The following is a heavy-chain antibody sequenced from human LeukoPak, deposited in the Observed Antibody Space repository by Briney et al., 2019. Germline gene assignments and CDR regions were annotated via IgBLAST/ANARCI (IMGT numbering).Heavy chain of an antibody. D-gene: IGHD3-22*01. CDR2: IYYSGST. Sequence: NPSETLSLTCTVSSGSISPYYWSWIRQPPGKGLEWIGYIYYSGSTNYNPSLKSRVTISLDTSKNQFSLKLSSVTAADTAVYYCARSTWLLDKWGQGTLVTVSS. CDR3: ARSTWLLDK. J-gene: IGHJ4*02. V-gene: IGHV4-59*01. CDR1: SGSISPYY.